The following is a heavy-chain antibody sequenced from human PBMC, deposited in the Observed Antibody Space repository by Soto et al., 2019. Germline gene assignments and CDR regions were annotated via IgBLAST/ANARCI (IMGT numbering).Heavy chain of an antibody. D-gene: IGHD6-19*01. J-gene: IGHJ3*02. CDR1: GYTFSSYA. CDR3: ARELKGSGWVDAVDI. CDR2: INAGNGNT. V-gene: IGHV1-3*01. Sequence: QVPLVQSGAEVKKPGASVKVSCKASGYTFSSYAMHWVRQAPGQRLEWMGWINAGNGNTKYSQKFQGRVTISRDTSASTAYMEVSSLRSEDTAVYYCARELKGSGWVDAVDIWGQGTMVTVSS.